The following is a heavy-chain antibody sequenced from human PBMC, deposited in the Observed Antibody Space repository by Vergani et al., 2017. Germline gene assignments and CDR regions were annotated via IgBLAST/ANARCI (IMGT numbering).Heavy chain of an antibody. V-gene: IGHV3-23*01. D-gene: IGHD2-2*01. CDR3: AKRPAAGIDS. CDR1: GFTFSSYA. Sequence: EVQLLESGGGLVQPGGSLRLSCAASGFTFSSYAMSWVRQAPGKGLEWVSTISGSGGSTYYEDSVKGRFTISRDNSKNTLYLQMNSLRAEDTAVYFCAKRPAAGIDSWGQGTLVTVSS. CDR2: ISGSGGST. J-gene: IGHJ4*02.